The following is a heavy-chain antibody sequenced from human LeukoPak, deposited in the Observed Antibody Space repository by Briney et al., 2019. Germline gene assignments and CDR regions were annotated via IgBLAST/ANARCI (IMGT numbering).Heavy chain of an antibody. CDR1: GYTFTSYD. CDR2: ISAYNGNT. Sequence: ASVKVSCKASGYTFTSYDISWVRQAPGQGLEWMGWISAYNGNTNYAQKLQGRVTMTTDTSTSTAYMELRGLRSDDTAVYYCARMLPEYDAFDIWGQGTMVTVSS. J-gene: IGHJ3*02. V-gene: IGHV1-18*01. D-gene: IGHD2/OR15-2a*01. CDR3: ARMLPEYDAFDI.